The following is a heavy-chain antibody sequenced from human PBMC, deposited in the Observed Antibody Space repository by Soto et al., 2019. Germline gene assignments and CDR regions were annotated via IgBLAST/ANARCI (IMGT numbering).Heavy chain of an antibody. CDR2: INHSGST. CDR3: ARGRGLGSLEWLLGYNWFDP. Sequence: SETLSLTCAVYGGSFSGYYWSWIRQPPWKGLEWIGEINHSGSTNYNPSLKSRVTMSVDTSKNQFSLKLSSVTAADTAVYYCARGRGLGSLEWLLGYNWFDPWGQGTLVTVSS. J-gene: IGHJ5*02. D-gene: IGHD3-3*01. CDR1: GGSFSGYY. V-gene: IGHV4-34*01.